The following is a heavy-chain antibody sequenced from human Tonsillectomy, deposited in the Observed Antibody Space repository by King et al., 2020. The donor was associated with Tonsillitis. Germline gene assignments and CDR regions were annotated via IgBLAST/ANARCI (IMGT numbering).Heavy chain of an antibody. CDR1: GFTFSNYG. J-gene: IGHJ2*01. CDR3: ATDVIGLSDWSFDL. D-gene: IGHD3-10*01. V-gene: IGHV3-30*03. CDR2: IAYDGSSE. Sequence: VQLVESGGGVVQPGRSLRLSCAASGFTFSNYGMHWVRQAPGKGLDWVALIAYDGSSENYADSVKGRFTISRDNSKNTLYLEMNSLRVEDTAVYYCATDVIGLSDWSFDLWGRGTLVTVSS.